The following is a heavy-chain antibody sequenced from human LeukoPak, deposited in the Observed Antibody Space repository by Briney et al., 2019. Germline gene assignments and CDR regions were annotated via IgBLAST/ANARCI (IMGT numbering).Heavy chain of an antibody. CDR3: ARVQLYGSGSPNDY. Sequence: SETLSLTCTVSGGSISNYYWNWIRQPPGQGLEWIGHIYYSGSTNYNPSLKSRVTISVDTSKNQFSLKLSSVTAADTAVYYCARVQLYGSGSPNDYWGQGTLVTVSS. D-gene: IGHD3-10*01. CDR2: IYYSGST. V-gene: IGHV4-59*08. CDR1: GGSISNYY. J-gene: IGHJ4*02.